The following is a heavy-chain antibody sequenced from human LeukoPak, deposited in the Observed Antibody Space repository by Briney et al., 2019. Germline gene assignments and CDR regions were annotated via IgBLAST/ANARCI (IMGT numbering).Heavy chain of an antibody. CDR1: GGTFSSYA. CDR2: IIPIFGTA. J-gene: IGHJ4*02. V-gene: IGHV1-69*01. CDR3: ARDPRHKYGNFDN. D-gene: IGHD2/OR15-2a*01. Sequence: ASVKVSCKASGGTFSSYAISWVRQAPGQGLEWMGGIIPIFGTANYAQKFQGRVTITADESTSTAYMELSSLRSEDTAVYYCARDPRHKYGNFDNWGQGTLVTVSS.